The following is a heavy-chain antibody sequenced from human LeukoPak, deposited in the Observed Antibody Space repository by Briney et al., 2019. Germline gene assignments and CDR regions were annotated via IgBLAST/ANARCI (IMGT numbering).Heavy chain of an antibody. CDR1: GFTFSSYW. D-gene: IGHD4-23*01. J-gene: IGHJ3*02. Sequence: PGGSLRLSCAASGFTFSSYWMHWLRQAPGKGLVWVSRINSDGSSTIYADSVKGRFTISRDNAKNTLYLQMNSLRAEDTAVYYCAREDDPDYGGNADAFDIWGQGTMVTVSS. CDR3: AREDDPDYGGNADAFDI. CDR2: INSDGSST. V-gene: IGHV3-74*01.